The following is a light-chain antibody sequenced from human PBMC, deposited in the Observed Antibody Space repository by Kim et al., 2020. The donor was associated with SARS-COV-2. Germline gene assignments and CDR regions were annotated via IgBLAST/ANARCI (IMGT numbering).Light chain of an antibody. CDR2: DAS. J-gene: IGKJ4*01. CDR3: QQYNNWPLT. Sequence: EIVMTQSPATLSVSPGDRATLSCRASHSVSSNLAWYQHKPGQAPRLVIYDASTRATGIPARFSGSGSGSEFTLTISSLQSEDFANYFCQQYNNWPLTFGGGTKVEIK. V-gene: IGKV3-15*01. CDR1: HSVSSN.